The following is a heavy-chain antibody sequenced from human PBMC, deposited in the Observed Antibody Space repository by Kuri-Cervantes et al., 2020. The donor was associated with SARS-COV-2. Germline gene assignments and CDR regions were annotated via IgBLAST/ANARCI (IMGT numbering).Heavy chain of an antibody. D-gene: IGHD2-2*01. CDR1: GVTFSIFD. J-gene: IGHJ6*03. CDR2: IIPIFGTA. V-gene: IGHV1-69*05. Sequence: SVKVSCKASGVTFSIFDMSWVRQAPGQGLEWMGGIIPIFGTANYAQKFQGRVTITTDESTSTAYMELSSLRSEDTAVYYCARAALYLRQHYYYMDVWGKGTTVTVSS. CDR3: ARAALYLRQHYYYMDV.